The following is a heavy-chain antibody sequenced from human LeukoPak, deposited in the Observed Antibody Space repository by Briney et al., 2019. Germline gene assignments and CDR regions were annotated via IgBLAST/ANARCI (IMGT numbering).Heavy chain of an antibody. V-gene: IGHV1-18*01. CDR1: GYTFSNYG. Sequence: ASVKVSCKASGYTFSNYGISWVRHAPGQGLEWMGWISAYNDNTNYAQKLQGRITMTTDTSTSTAYMELRSLRSDDTAVYYCAREPHSSSWVFDNWGQGTLVTVSS. D-gene: IGHD6-13*01. CDR3: AREPHSSSWVFDN. CDR2: ISAYNDNT. J-gene: IGHJ4*02.